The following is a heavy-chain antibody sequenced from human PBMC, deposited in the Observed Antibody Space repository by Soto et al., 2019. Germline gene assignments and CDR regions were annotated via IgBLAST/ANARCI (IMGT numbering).Heavy chain of an antibody. V-gene: IGHV4-31*03. CDR3: ARDPRIGKGDFGFDY. J-gene: IGHJ4*02. CDR1: GGSISSGGYY. Sequence: QVQLQESGPGLVKPSQTLSLTCTVSGGSISSGGYYWSWIRQHPGKGLEWIGYIYYSRSTYYNPSIKSRVTISVDTSKNQFSLKLSSVTAADTAVYYCARDPRIGKGDFGFDYWGQGTLVTVSS. CDR2: IYYSRST. D-gene: IGHD3-3*01.